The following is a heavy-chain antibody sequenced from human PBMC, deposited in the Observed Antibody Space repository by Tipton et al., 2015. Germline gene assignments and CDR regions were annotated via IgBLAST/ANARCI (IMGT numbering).Heavy chain of an antibody. CDR1: SDSISKYY. D-gene: IGHD1-26*01. J-gene: IGHJ4*02. CDR2: IRYSGST. Sequence: TLSLTCTVSSDSISKYYWTWIRQPPGKELEWIGYIRYSGSTNYNPSLKSRATISVDTSKNQFSLMLSSVTAADTAIYYCARSEVGDSDSWGQGTLVTVSS. V-gene: IGHV4-59*08. CDR3: ARSEVGDSDS.